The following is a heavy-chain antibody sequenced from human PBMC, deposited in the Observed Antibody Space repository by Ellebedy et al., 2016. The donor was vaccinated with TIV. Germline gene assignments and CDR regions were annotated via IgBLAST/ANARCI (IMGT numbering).Heavy chain of an antibody. Sequence: GESLKISCAASGFILGSFGMHWVRQAPGKGLEWLAFISYDGNNKYIADSVKGRLTISRDNSMNALYLQMDSLRAEDTAVYYCAKEGHDIMTGEQFHGMDVWGQGTTVTVSS. CDR3: AKEGHDIMTGEQFHGMDV. D-gene: IGHD3-9*01. CDR1: GFILGSFG. V-gene: IGHV3-30*18. CDR2: ISYDGNNK. J-gene: IGHJ6*02.